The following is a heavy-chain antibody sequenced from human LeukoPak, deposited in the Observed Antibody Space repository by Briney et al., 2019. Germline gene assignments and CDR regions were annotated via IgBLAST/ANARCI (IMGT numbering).Heavy chain of an antibody. V-gene: IGHV3-74*01. CDR2: INSDGSST. Sequence: SGGSLRLSCAASGFTFSSCWMHWVRQAPGKGLVWVSRINSDGSSTSYADSVKGRFTISRDNAKNTLYLQMNSLRAEDTAVYYCARASWAGSFGIWGQGTMVTVSS. CDR3: ARASWAGSFGI. D-gene: IGHD7-27*01. J-gene: IGHJ3*02. CDR1: GFTFSSCW.